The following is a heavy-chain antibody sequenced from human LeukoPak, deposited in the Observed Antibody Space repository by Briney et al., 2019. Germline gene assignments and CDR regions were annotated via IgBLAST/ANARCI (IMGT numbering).Heavy chain of an antibody. CDR1: GYTFTSYD. Sequence: ASVKVSCKASGYTFTSYDINWVRQATGQGLEWMGWMNPNSGNTGNAQKFQGRVTMTRNTSISTAYMELSSLRSEDTAVYYCARDEWELLNDWGQGTLVTVSS. CDR3: ARDEWELLND. CDR2: MNPNSGNT. J-gene: IGHJ4*02. V-gene: IGHV1-8*01. D-gene: IGHD1-26*01.